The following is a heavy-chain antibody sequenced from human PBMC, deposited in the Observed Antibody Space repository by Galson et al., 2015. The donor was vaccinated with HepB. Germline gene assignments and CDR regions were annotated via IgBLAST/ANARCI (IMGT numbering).Heavy chain of an antibody. CDR2: ISAYNGNT. J-gene: IGHJ6*02. D-gene: IGHD1-20*01. V-gene: IGHV1-18*04. CDR1: GYTFTSYG. Sequence: SVKVSCKASGYTFTSYGISWVRQAPGQGLEWMGWISAYNGNTNYAQKLQGRVTMTTDTSTSTAYMELRSLRSDDTAVYYCARAYNWNDVGEYYYGMDVWGQGTTVTVSS. CDR3: ARAYNWNDVGEYYYGMDV.